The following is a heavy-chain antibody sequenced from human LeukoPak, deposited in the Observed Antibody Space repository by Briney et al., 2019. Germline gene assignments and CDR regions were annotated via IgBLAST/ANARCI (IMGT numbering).Heavy chain of an antibody. Sequence: PSETLSLTCTVSGDSITNYYWGWIRQPAGKGLEWIGRIHSSGGTNNHPSLESRLTMSVDTSKNQFSLELTSVTAADTAIYFCAKEGLSTMNWDSWGQGALVTVSS. V-gene: IGHV4-4*07. D-gene: IGHD1-1*01. J-gene: IGHJ4*02. CDR1: GDSITNYY. CDR2: IHSSGGT. CDR3: AKEGLSTMNWDS.